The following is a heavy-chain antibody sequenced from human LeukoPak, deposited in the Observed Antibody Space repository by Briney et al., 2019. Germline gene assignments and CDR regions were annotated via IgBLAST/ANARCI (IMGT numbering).Heavy chain of an antibody. V-gene: IGHV3-74*01. D-gene: IGHD1-14*01. Sequence: GSLRLSCAASGFTFSSYWMHWVRQAPGKGLIWVSRVNGDGTGTIYADSVKGRFTISRDNAKNTLYPQMNSLRAEDTAVYYCARYADGIFYWGQGTLVTVSS. CDR3: ARYADGIFY. J-gene: IGHJ4*02. CDR1: GFTFSSYW. CDR2: VNGDGTGT.